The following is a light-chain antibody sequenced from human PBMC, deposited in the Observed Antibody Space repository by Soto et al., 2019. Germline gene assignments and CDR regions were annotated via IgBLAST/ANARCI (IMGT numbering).Light chain of an antibody. J-gene: IGLJ3*02. Sequence: QSVLTQPPSVSGAPGQRVTISCTGSSSNIGAGYPVHWYQQLPGTAPKLLVAGNRPSGVPDRFSVSKSGASASLAITGLQAEDEADYYCQAYDSSLSRRWVFGGGTKLTVL. CDR2: G. CDR1: SSNIGAGYP. V-gene: IGLV1-40*01. CDR3: QAYDSSLSRRWV.